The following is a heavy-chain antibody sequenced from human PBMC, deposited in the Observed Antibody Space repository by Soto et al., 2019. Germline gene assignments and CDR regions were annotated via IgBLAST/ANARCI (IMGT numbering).Heavy chain of an antibody. Sequence: GSLRLSCAASGFTFKICALHWVRQAPGKGLEWVAVISFDGSKKYYTDSVKGRFTISRDNLKNTLYLQMNNLRVEDAALYFCAREDDYGYRYINYGLDVWGQGTTVTVSS. V-gene: IGHV3-30-3*01. J-gene: IGHJ6*02. CDR2: ISFDGSKK. CDR3: AREDDYGYRYINYGLDV. D-gene: IGHD4-17*01. CDR1: GFTFKICA.